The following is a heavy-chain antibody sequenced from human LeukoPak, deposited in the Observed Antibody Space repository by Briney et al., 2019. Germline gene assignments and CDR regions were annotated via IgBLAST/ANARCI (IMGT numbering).Heavy chain of an antibody. V-gene: IGHV3-7*01. CDR1: GFTFSVSW. Sequence: GGSLRLSCAASGFTFSVSWMSWVRQAPGKGLEWVANIKYDGSEKYYVDSVKGRFTISRDNAKNSLYLQMNSLRAEDTAVYYCARAQVGDYWGQGTLVTVSS. CDR3: ARAQVGDY. J-gene: IGHJ4*02. CDR2: IKYDGSEK.